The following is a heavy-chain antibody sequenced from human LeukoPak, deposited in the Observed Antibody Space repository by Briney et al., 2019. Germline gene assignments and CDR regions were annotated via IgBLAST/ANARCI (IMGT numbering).Heavy chain of an antibody. D-gene: IGHD3-10*01. CDR2: IKQDGSEK. J-gene: IGHJ4*02. Sequence: PGRSLRLSCAASGFTFSSYAMHWVRQAPGKGLEWVANIKQDGSEKYYVDSVKGRFTISRDNAKNSLYLQMNSLRAEDTAVYYCALRWFSDYWGQGTLVTVSS. CDR1: GFTFSSYA. CDR3: ALRWFSDY. V-gene: IGHV3-7*01.